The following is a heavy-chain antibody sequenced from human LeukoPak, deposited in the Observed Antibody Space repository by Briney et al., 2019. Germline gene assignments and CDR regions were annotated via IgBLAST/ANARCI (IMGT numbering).Heavy chain of an antibody. Sequence: GASVKVSCKASGYTFTGYYMHWVRQAPGQGLEWMGWINPNSGGTNYAQKFQGRVTMTRDTSISTAYMELSRLRSDDTAVYYCARVVVRGPGYFDYWGQGTLVTVSS. V-gene: IGHV1-2*02. CDR2: INPNSGGT. J-gene: IGHJ4*02. CDR3: ARVVVRGPGYFDY. CDR1: GYTFTGYY. D-gene: IGHD3-10*01.